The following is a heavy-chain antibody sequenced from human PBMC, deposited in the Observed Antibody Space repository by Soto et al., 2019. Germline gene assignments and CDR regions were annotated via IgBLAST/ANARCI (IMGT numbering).Heavy chain of an antibody. D-gene: IGHD3-22*01. Sequence: QVQLVESGGGVVQPGRSLRVSCAASGFTFSNYAMHWVRQAPGKGLEWVAVVSYDGSKQFYADSVEGGLTISGDSSKSTRYLNMANLRDEDTAVYYCERELVYYYDNSGYYNFDYWGQGTLVTVSS. V-gene: IGHV3-30-3*01. CDR3: ERELVYYYDNSGYYNFDY. J-gene: IGHJ4*02. CDR2: VSYDGSKQ. CDR1: GFTFSNYA.